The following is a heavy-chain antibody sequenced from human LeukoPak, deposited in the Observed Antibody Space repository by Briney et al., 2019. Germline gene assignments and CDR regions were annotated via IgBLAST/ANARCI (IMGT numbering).Heavy chain of an antibody. V-gene: IGHV4-4*07. J-gene: IGHJ6*03. Sequence: PSETLSLTCTVSGGSISSYYWSWIRQPAGKGLEWIGRIYTSGSTNYNPSLKSRVTMSVDTSKNQFSLKLSSVTAADTAVYYCARDSVFRYGSGSYNYYYYMDVWGKGTTVTISS. CDR3: ARDSVFRYGSGSYNYYYYMDV. D-gene: IGHD3-10*01. CDR2: IYTSGST. CDR1: GGSISSYY.